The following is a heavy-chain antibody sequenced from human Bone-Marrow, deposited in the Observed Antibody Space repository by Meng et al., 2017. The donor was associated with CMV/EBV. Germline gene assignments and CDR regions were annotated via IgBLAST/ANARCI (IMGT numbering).Heavy chain of an antibody. CDR3: ANLGYGSGRRAY. D-gene: IGHD3-10*01. V-gene: IGHV3-30*02. J-gene: IGHJ4*02. CDR2: IRYDGSNK. CDR1: GFSFSSYG. Sequence: GESLKISCAASGFSFSSYGMHWVRQAPGKGLEWVAFIRYDGSNKYYADSVKGRFTISRDNSKNTLYLQMNSLRAEDTAVYYCANLGYGSGRRAYWGQGTLVTVSS.